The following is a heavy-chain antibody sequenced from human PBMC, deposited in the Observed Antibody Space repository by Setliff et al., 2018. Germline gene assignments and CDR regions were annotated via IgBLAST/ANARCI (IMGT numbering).Heavy chain of an antibody. Sequence: GESLTISCAASRFTFSNYWMSWVGQAPGKGLEWVANIKEDGSEKYYVDSVKGRFTISRDNAENSLDLQMNNLRDEDTAVYYCARDRWKVIVNRGDDAFDLWGQGTIVTVS. J-gene: IGHJ3*01. CDR1: RFTFSNYW. D-gene: IGHD3-22*01. CDR3: ARDRWKVIVNRGDDAFDL. CDR2: IKEDGSEK. V-gene: IGHV3-7*01.